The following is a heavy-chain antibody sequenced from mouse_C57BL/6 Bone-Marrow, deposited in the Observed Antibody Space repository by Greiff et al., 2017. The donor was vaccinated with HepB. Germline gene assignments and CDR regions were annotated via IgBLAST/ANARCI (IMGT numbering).Heavy chain of an antibody. V-gene: IGHV5-9-1*02. J-gene: IGHJ3*01. CDR3: TREDGYSFAY. Sequence: EVMLVESGEGLVTPGGSLKLSCAASGFTFSSYAMSWVRQTPEKRLEWVAYISSGGDYIYYADTVKGRFTISRDNARNTLYLQMSSLKSEDTAMYYCTREDGYSFAYWGQGTLVTVSA. CDR1: GFTFSSYA. D-gene: IGHD2-3*01. CDR2: ISSGGDYI.